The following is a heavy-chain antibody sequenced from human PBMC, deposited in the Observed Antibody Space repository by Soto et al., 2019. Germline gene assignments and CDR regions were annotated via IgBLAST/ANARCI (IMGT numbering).Heavy chain of an antibody. CDR3: IIHAGGRYVPYYYYGMDV. Sequence: HPGESLRLSCAASGFTFSGSAMHWVRQAPGKGLEWVGRIRSKANSYYKAYAASGKGRSTITTNNSKYTTHLQMTSPKTEDTSVYYCIIHAGGRYVPYYYYGMDVWGQGTTVTVSS. J-gene: IGHJ6*02. D-gene: IGHD3-16*01. CDR2: IRSKANSYYK. CDR1: GFTFSGSA. V-gene: IGHV3-73*01.